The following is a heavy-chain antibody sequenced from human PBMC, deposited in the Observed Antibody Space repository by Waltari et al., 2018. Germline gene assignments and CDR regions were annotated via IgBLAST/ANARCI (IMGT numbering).Heavy chain of an antibody. CDR2: INQDGSGT. V-gene: IGHV3-7*04. CDR1: GFTLSGFW. J-gene: IGHJ4*02. Sequence: EVQLVESGGGWVQPGGSLSLFCAAFGFTLSGFWMSWARQAPGKGLEWVDNINQDGSGTYYGDSVKGRFTISRDNAKNSVFLQMNSLRAEDTAVYYCQRGDYWGQGTLVTVSS. CDR3: QRGDY.